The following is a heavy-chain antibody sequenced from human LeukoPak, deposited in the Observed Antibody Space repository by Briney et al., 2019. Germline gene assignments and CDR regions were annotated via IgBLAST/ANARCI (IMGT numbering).Heavy chain of an antibody. CDR2: ISDDETYK. Sequence: GGSLRLSCAASGFTFNSYSMHWVRQAPGKGLEWVTAISDDETYKFYADSVKGRFTISRDNSKNTLYLQMNNLKTEDTAVYYCARGQHRVTYSDDAFDIWGQGTMVTVSS. J-gene: IGHJ3*02. CDR1: GFTFNSYS. D-gene: IGHD4-11*01. CDR3: ARGQHRVTYSDDAFDI. V-gene: IGHV3-30-3*01.